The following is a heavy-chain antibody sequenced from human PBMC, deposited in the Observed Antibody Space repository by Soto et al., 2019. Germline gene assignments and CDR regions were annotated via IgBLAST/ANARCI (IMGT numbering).Heavy chain of an antibody. V-gene: IGHV3-11*06. J-gene: IGHJ3*02. Sequence: GGSLRLSCAASGFTFSDYYMSWIRQAPGKGLEWVSYISSSSSYTNYADSVKGRFTISRDNAKNSLYLQMNSLRAEDTAVYYCARSGSPPPKSHDAFDIWGQGTMVTVSS. CDR3: ARSGSPPPKSHDAFDI. D-gene: IGHD7-27*01. CDR1: GFTFSDYY. CDR2: ISSSSSYT.